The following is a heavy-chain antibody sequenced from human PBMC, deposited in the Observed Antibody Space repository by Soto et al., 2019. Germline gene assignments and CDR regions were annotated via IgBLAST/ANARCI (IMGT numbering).Heavy chain of an antibody. CDR3: ARDRGVTVTTGTYYYYGIDV. CDR2: IKQDGSEK. D-gene: IGHD4-17*01. V-gene: IGHV3-7*01. CDR1: GFTFSSYW. Sequence: EVQLVESGGGLVQPGGSLRLSCAASGFTFSSYWMSWVRQAPGKGLEWVANIKQDGSEKYYVDSVKGRFTISRDNAKNSLYLQMNSLRAEDTAVYYCARDRGVTVTTGTYYYYGIDVWGQGTTVTVSS. J-gene: IGHJ6*02.